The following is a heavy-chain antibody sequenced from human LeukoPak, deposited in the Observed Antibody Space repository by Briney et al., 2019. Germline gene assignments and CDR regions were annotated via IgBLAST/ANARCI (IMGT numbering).Heavy chain of an antibody. D-gene: IGHD2-2*02. Sequence: SETLSLTCTVSGGSISSYYWSWIRQPAGKGLEWIGRTYTSGSTNYNPSLKSRVTMSVDTSKNQFSLKLSSVTAADTAVYYCARWSRDIVVVPAAIRPYYYYMDVWGKGTTVTVSS. CDR1: GGSISSYY. V-gene: IGHV4-4*07. J-gene: IGHJ6*03. CDR2: TYTSGST. CDR3: ARWSRDIVVVPAAIRPYYYYMDV.